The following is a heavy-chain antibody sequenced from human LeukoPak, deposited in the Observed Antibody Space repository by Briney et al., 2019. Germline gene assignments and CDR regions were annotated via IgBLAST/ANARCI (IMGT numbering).Heavy chain of an antibody. CDR2: INPNSGGT. V-gene: IGHV1-2*02. CDR3: ARVSPRAGTFDY. D-gene: IGHD6-19*01. J-gene: IGHJ4*02. Sequence: ASVKVSCKASGYTFTGYYMHWVRQASGQGLEWMGWINPNSGGTNYAQKFQGRVTMTRDTSISTAYMELSRLRSGDTAVYYCARVSPRAGTFDYWGQGTLVTVSS. CDR1: GYTFTGYY.